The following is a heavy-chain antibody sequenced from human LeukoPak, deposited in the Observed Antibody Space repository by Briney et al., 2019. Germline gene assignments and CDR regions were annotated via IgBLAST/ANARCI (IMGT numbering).Heavy chain of an antibody. Sequence: GSSVKVSCKASGGTFSSYAISWVRQAPGQGLEWVGWINPNSGGTNLAQKFQGRVTMTRDTSVSTVYMELSSLRSDDTAVYYCARQWLGSQCFDPWGQGTLVTVSS. CDR1: GGTFSSYA. CDR2: INPNSGGT. D-gene: IGHD6-19*01. V-gene: IGHV1-2*02. CDR3: ARQWLGSQCFDP. J-gene: IGHJ5*02.